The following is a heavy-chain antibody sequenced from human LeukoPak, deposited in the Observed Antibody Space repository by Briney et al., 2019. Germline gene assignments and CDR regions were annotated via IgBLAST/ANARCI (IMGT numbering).Heavy chain of an antibody. J-gene: IGHJ6*02. D-gene: IGHD6-13*01. Sequence: SVKVSCKASGGTFGSYAISWVRQAPRQGLEWMGGIIPIFGTANYAQKFQGRVTITADESTSTAYMELSSLRSEDTAVYYCASRVLGRQQLDPYYYYYYGMDVWGQGTTVTVSS. CDR2: IIPIFGTA. V-gene: IGHV1-69*13. CDR1: GGTFGSYA. CDR3: ASRVLGRQQLDPYYYYYYGMDV.